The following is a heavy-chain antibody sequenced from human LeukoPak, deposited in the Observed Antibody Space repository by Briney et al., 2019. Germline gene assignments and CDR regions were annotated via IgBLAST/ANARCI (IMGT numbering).Heavy chain of an antibody. CDR1: GFTFTGAY. V-gene: IGHV1-2*02. D-gene: IGHD3-9*01. Sequence: ASVKVSCKASGFTFTGAYMHWVRQAPGQGLEWMGWINPNSGETKFAQKFQGRVTLTRDTSISTAYMDLGGLRSDDTAIYYCARAHFNSGYDYWGQGSLVTVSS. CDR3: ARAHFNSGYDY. J-gene: IGHJ4*02. CDR2: INPNSGET.